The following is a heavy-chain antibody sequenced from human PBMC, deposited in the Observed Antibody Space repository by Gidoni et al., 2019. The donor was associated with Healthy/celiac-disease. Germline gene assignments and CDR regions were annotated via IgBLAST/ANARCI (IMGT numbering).Heavy chain of an antibody. D-gene: IGHD6-13*01. Sequence: DVQLVESGGGLVQPGRSLRLSCAASGFTFYASAMHGVRKAPGKGLEWVSGIRWKSGSIGDADAVKGRCTNARDNAKNALYLQMNSLRAEDTALYYGAKSGLSSSGSDGPYYCDYWGQGTLVTVSS. CDR3: AKSGLSSSGSDGPYYCDY. V-gene: IGHV3-9*01. CDR2: IRWKSGSI. CDR1: GFTFYASA. J-gene: IGHJ4*02.